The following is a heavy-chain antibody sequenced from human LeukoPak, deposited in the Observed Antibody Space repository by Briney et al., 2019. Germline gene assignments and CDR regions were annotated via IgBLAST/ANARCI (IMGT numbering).Heavy chain of an antibody. V-gene: IGHV3-74*01. D-gene: IGHD1-26*01. J-gene: IGHJ4*02. CDR3: AKTIVGATRGNFDY. CDR2: LNSDGSTT. CDR1: GFTFSAYW. Sequence: QAGGSLRLSCAASGFTFSAYWMHWVRQAPGKGLVWVSRLNSDGSTTTYADSVKGRFTISRDNAKNTVFLQMNSLRAEDTAVYYCAKTIVGATRGNFDYWGQGTLVTVSS.